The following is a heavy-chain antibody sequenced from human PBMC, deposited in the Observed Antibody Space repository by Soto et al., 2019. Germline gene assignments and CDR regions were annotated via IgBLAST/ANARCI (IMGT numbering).Heavy chain of an antibody. V-gene: IGHV3-30-3*01. D-gene: IGHD2-2*01. Sequence: ESGGGVVQSGRSLRLSCAASGFTFSSYAMHWVRQAPGKGLEWVAVISYDGSNKYYADSVKGRFTISRDNSKNTLYLQMNSLRAEDTAVYYCARGPSSLTRFDYWGQGTLVTVSS. J-gene: IGHJ4*02. CDR1: GFTFSSYA. CDR2: ISYDGSNK. CDR3: ARGPSSLTRFDY.